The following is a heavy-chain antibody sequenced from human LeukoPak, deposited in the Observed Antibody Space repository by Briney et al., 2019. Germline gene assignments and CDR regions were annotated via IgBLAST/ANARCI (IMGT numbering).Heavy chain of an antibody. CDR3: ARTPTVTLSDPFDY. D-gene: IGHD4-17*01. CDR1: GFTFSSYW. CDR2: INSDGSST. J-gene: IGHJ4*02. Sequence: GGSLRLPCAASGFTFSSYWTYWVRQAPGKGLVWVSRINSDGSSTSYADSVKGRCCISRDNAKNSLYLQMNSVRAEDTAFYYCARTPTVTLSDPFDYWGQGTLVTVSS. V-gene: IGHV3-74*01.